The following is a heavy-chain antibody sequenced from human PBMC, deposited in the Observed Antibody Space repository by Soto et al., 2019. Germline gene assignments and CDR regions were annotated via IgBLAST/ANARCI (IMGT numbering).Heavy chain of an antibody. V-gene: IGHV4-59*08. CDR3: ARPRDVAERGFRGHGWYFDV. CDR1: GESITGYF. CDR2: IYYAAIS. D-gene: IGHD5-12*01. Sequence: QVRLQESGPGLVQPSETLSLTCSVSGESITGYFWSWIRQPPGKALEWVGHIYYAAISKYNPSLESRVTMSVDTTKNEFSLSLTSVTAADTAVYYRARPRDVAERGFRGHGWYFDVWGRGALVVVSS. J-gene: IGHJ2*01.